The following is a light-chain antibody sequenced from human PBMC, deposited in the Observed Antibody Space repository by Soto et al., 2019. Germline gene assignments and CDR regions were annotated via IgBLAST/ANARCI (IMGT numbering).Light chain of an antibody. Sequence: SVMAQPPSVSWAPGQRVTISCTGSSSNIVAGYDVQWYQQLPGTAPKLLIYGNSNRPSGFPDRFSGSKSGTSASLAITGLQAEDEADYYCQPYASSLNXLYVFGNVNKVXV. V-gene: IGLV1-40*01. CDR2: GNS. CDR1: SSNIVAGYD. J-gene: IGLJ1*01. CDR3: QPYASSLNXLYV.